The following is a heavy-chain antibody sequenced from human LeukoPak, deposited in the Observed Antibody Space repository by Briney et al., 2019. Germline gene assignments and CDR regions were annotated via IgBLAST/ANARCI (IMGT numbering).Heavy chain of an antibody. CDR2: INHSGST. Sequence: SETLSLTCTVSGVSISSYYWSWIRQPPGKGLEWIGEINHSGSTNYNPSLKSRVTISVDTSKNQFSLKLSSVTAADTAVYYCARSHQGSGSYPDAFDIWGQGTMVTVSS. V-gene: IGHV4-34*01. CDR1: GVSISSYY. CDR3: ARSHQGSGSYPDAFDI. D-gene: IGHD3-10*01. J-gene: IGHJ3*02.